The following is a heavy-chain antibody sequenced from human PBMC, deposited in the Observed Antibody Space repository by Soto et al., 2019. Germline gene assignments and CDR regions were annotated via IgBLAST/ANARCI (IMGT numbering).Heavy chain of an antibody. Sequence: QVQLVQSGAEVKKPGASVRVSCQASGYPFTYYDITWVRQAPGQGLEWMGWMNPKSGNTGSAQRFQGRLTMTSNTSINTAYMDLTSLTSEDGATYYCARVHTVTTYFDVWGRGTPVTVSS. CDR2: MNPKSGNT. V-gene: IGHV1-8*01. D-gene: IGHD4-17*01. CDR3: ARVHTVTTYFDV. J-gene: IGHJ2*01. CDR1: GYPFTYYD.